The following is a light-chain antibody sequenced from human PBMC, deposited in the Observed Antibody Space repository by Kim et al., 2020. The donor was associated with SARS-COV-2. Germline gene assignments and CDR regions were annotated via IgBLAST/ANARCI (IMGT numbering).Light chain of an antibody. CDR2: DAS. J-gene: IGKJ4*01. CDR3: QQYYGWPLT. Sequence: EIVMTQSPATLSVSPGERATLSCRASQSVSSPLAWYQQNPGQAPRLLIYDASTRATGLPARFSGSGSGTEFTLTISSLQSEDFAVYYCQQYYGWPLTFCGRTKVDI. V-gene: IGKV3-15*01. CDR1: QSVSSP.